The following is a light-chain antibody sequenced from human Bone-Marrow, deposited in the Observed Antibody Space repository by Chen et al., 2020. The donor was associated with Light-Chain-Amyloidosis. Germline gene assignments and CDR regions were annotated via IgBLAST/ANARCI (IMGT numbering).Light chain of an antibody. Sequence: DIQMTQSPSTLSASVGDRVTITCRASQIITNWLAWYQQKPGKAPKLLISYASTLESGTPSSFSGSGSGTEFTLTISSLQPDDFATYYCQQFDGFSYTFGQGTKLGIK. V-gene: IGKV1-5*01. CDR3: QQFDGFSYT. CDR1: QIITNW. CDR2: YAS. J-gene: IGKJ2*01.